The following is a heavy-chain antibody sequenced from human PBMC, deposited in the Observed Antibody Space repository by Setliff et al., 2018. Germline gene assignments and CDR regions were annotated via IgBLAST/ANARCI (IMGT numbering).Heavy chain of an antibody. Sequence: ASVKVSCKASGYTFTGYYMHWVQQAPGKGLEWMGWINPNSGGTNYAQKFQGWVTMTRDTSISTAYMELSRLRSDDTAVYYCARGRDFWSGYLVYWGQGTLVTVSS. CDR1: GYTFTGYY. CDR3: ARGRDFWSGYLVY. V-gene: IGHV1-2*04. J-gene: IGHJ4*02. D-gene: IGHD3-3*01. CDR2: INPNSGGT.